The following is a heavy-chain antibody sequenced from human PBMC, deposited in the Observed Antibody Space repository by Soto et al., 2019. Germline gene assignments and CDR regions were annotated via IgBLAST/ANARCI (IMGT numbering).Heavy chain of an antibody. CDR3: ARNRCSSTSCYGLIFYYYGLDV. Sequence: ASVEVSCKASEYTFTKYSLHWVLQAPGDRLEWMGWINAGNGDTKYSQNFQGRVTITRDTSANISYMELSSLRSEDTAVYFCARNRCSSTSCYGLIFYYYGLDVWGQGTTVTVSS. CDR1: EYTFTKYS. CDR2: INAGNGDT. V-gene: IGHV1-3*01. D-gene: IGHD2-2*01. J-gene: IGHJ6*02.